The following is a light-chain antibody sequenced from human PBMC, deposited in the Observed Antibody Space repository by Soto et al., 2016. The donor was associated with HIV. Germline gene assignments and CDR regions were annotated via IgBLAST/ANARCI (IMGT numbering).Light chain of an antibody. CDR2: ATY. J-gene: IGKJ1*01. V-gene: IGKV1-12*01. Sequence: DIQMTQSPSSVSASVGDRVTITCRASQAINSRLAWYQQKPGKAPEVLITATYTLQAGVPSRFSGSASGGTGTDFTLTIDSLQPEDFATYYCQQLNSYHTWTFGQRDQGGNQT. CDR1: QAINSR. CDR3: QQLNSYHTWT.